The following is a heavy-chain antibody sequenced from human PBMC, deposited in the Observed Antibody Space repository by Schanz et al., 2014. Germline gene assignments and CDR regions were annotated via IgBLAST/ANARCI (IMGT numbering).Heavy chain of an antibody. Sequence: VQLLESGGGLVQPGGSLRLSCSASGFTFSDYFMTWIRQAPGKGLEWLSYISSSGTSTYYADSVKGRFTISRDNAKNSLYLQMNSLRAEDTALYYCAKDGIMVQGVIWERYFDSWGQGTLVTVSS. CDR1: GFTFSDYF. CDR3: AKDGIMVQGVIWERYFDS. V-gene: IGHV3-11*01. CDR2: ISSSGTST. J-gene: IGHJ4*02. D-gene: IGHD3-10*01.